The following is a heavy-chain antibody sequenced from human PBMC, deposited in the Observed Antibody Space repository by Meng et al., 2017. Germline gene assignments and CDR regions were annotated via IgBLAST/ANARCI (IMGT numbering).Heavy chain of an antibody. Sequence: GESLKISCAASGLTFSGSAMHWVRQASGKGLEWVGRIRSKANSYATAYAASVKGRFTISREDSKNTAYLPMNSLKTEDTAVYYCTRHWNMVRGVIRGEYYYYGMDVWGQGTTVSVSS. J-gene: IGHJ6*02. CDR1: GLTFSGSA. D-gene: IGHD3-10*01. V-gene: IGHV3-73*01. CDR3: TRHWNMVRGVIRGEYYYYGMDV. CDR2: IRSKANSYAT.